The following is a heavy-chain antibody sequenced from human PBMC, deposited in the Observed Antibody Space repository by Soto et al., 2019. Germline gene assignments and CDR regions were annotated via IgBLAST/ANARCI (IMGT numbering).Heavy chain of an antibody. D-gene: IGHD1-26*01. CDR3: ARDGSGSPGAAAH. Sequence: PSETLSLSCSVSGDSISSNNWWSWVRQPPGKGQEWIGEVYQSGTINYNPSLKSRVTMSVDTSKNQFSLNLRSVTVADTAVYYCARDGSGSPGAAAHWGQGTLVTVSS. CDR2: VYQSGTI. J-gene: IGHJ4*02. V-gene: IGHV4-4*02. CDR1: GDSISSNNW.